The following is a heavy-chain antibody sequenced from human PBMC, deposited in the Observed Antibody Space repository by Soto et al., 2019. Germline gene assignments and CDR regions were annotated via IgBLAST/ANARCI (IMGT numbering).Heavy chain of an antibody. CDR1: GGTFSSYA. CDR2: IIPISDTT. Sequence: ASVKVSCKASGGTFSSYAISWGRQAPGQGLEWMGGIIPISDTTNYAQKFQGRVTITADESTSTAYMELSSLRSEDTAVYYCARSQGSSTSLEIYYYYYYGMDVWGQGPTVTVSS. J-gene: IGHJ6*02. CDR3: ARSQGSSTSLEIYYYYYYGMDV. V-gene: IGHV1-69*13. D-gene: IGHD2-2*01.